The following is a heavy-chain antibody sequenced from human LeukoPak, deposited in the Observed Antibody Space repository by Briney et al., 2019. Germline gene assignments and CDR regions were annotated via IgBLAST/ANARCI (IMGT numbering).Heavy chain of an antibody. V-gene: IGHV3-30*02. J-gene: IGHJ3*02. D-gene: IGHD6-6*01. CDR3: AKDYRSSSPRADAFDI. CDR1: GFTFSSYG. Sequence: PGGSLRLSCAASGFTFSSYGMHWVRQAPGKGLEWVAFIRYDGSNKYYADSVKGRFTISRDNSKNTLYLQMNSLRAEDTAVYYCAKDYRSSSPRADAFDIWGQGTMVTVSS. CDR2: IRYDGSNK.